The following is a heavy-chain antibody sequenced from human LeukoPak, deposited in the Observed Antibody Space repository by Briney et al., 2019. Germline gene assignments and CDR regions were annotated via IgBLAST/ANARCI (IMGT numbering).Heavy chain of an antibody. V-gene: IGHV4-59*01. CDR3: ARGIAAPHYFEY. CDR2: IYYIGRT. Sequence: SETLSLTCIVSGGSISSYYWSWMRQSPGKGLEWIGFIYYIGRTTYNPSLKSRVNISVDTSNNQFSLKLSSVTAADTAVYYCARGIAAPHYFEYWGQGTLVTVSS. CDR1: GGSISSYY. J-gene: IGHJ4*02. D-gene: IGHD6-13*01.